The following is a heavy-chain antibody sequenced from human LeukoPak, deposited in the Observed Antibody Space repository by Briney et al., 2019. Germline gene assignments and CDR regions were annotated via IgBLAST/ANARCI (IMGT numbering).Heavy chain of an antibody. J-gene: IGHJ4*02. Sequence: SETLSLTCTVSGVSISSSSHYWGWVRQPPGKGLEWSVNINYSGSTYYNPSVKSRVTISVDTSKTQFSLRLSSVTAADTAVYYCARPVRSYYGSGTYGVDWGQGTLVTVSS. CDR2: INYSGST. D-gene: IGHD3-10*01. CDR3: ARPVRSYYGSGTYGVD. CDR1: GVSISSSSHY. V-gene: IGHV4-39*01.